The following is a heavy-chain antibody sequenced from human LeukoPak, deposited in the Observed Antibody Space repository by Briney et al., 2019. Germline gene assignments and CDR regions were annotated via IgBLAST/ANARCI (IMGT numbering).Heavy chain of an antibody. V-gene: IGHV1-2*02. CDR1: GGTFSSYA. J-gene: IGHJ3*02. D-gene: IGHD2-2*01. CDR3: ARDSCSSTSCYGGGAFDI. CDR2: INPNSGGT. Sequence: ASVKVSCKASGGTFSSYAISWVRQAPGQGLEWMGWINPNSGGTNYAQKFQGRVTMTRDTSISTAYMELSRLRSDDTAVYYCARDSCSSTSCYGGGAFDIWGQGTMVTVSS.